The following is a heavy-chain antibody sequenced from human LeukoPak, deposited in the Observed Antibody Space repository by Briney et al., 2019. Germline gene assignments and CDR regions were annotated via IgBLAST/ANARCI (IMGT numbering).Heavy chain of an antibody. CDR3: AKRYCSSTSCFGYGAFDI. J-gene: IGHJ3*02. CDR1: GFTFSSYG. V-gene: IGHV3-30*02. D-gene: IGHD2-2*01. CDR2: IRSDGSNK. Sequence: GGSLRLSCAASGFTFSSYGMHWVRQAPGKGLEWVAFIRSDGSNKYYADSVKGRFTISRDNSKNTLCLHMNSLRAEDTAVYYCAKRYCSSTSCFGYGAFDIWGQGTMVTVSS.